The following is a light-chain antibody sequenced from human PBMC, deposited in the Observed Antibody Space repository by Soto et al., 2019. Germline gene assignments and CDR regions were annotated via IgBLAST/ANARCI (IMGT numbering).Light chain of an antibody. CDR2: DNT. J-gene: IGLJ1*01. Sequence: QSVLTQPPSVSAAPGQKVTISCSGSNSNIGDNYVSWCQQFPGTAPKLLIYDNTKRPSGIPDRFSGSKSGTSATLGITGLQTGDEADYYCQSYDSTLDARYVFGTGTKVTVL. CDR3: QSYDSTLDARYV. CDR1: NSNIGDNY. V-gene: IGLV1-51*01.